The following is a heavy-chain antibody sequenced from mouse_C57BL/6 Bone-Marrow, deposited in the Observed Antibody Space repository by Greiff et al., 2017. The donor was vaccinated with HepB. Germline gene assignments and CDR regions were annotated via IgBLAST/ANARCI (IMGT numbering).Heavy chain of an antibody. CDR3: YPFAD. CDR1: GFNIKDDY. D-gene: IGHD2-3*01. J-gene: IGHJ3*01. V-gene: IGHV14-4*01. Sequence: VQLQQSGAELVRPGASVKLSCTASGFNIKDDYMHWVKQRPEQGLEWIGWIDPETGDTKYASKFQGKATITADTSSNTAYLQLSSLTSEDTDVCDGYPFADWGQGTMVTVSA. CDR2: IDPETGDT.